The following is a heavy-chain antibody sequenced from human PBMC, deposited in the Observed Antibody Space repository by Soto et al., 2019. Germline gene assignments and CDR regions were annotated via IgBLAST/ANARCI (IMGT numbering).Heavy chain of an antibody. D-gene: IGHD2-8*01. J-gene: IGHJ3*02. Sequence: PGGSLRLSCAASGFTFSSYAMSWVRQAPGKGLEWVSAISGSGGSTYYADSVKGRFTISRDNSKNTLYLQMNSLRAEDTAVYYCAKDLDIVLMVYAIGAFDIWGQGTMVTVSS. CDR3: AKDLDIVLMVYAIGAFDI. V-gene: IGHV3-23*01. CDR1: GFTFSSYA. CDR2: ISGSGGST.